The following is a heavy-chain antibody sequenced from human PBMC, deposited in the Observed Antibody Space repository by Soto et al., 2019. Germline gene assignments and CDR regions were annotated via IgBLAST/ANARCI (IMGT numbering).Heavy chain of an antibody. D-gene: IGHD4-17*01. Sequence: QSPTLSLTCAISGDSVSSNSAAWNWIRQSPSRGLEWLGRTYYRSKWYNDYAVSVKSRITINPDTSKNQFSLQLNSVTPEDTAVYYCASQKGTTVTTFYFLDWFDPWGQGTLVTVSS. CDR1: GDSVSSNSAA. CDR3: ASQKGTTVTTFYFLDWFDP. CDR2: TYYRSKWYN. J-gene: IGHJ5*02. V-gene: IGHV6-1*01.